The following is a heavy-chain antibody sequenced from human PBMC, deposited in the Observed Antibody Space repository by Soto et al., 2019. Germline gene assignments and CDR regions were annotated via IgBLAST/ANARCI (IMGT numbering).Heavy chain of an antibody. V-gene: IGHV3-23*04. J-gene: IGHJ6*02. CDR2: ISGSGDNT. Sequence: EVQLVESGGGLVQPGGSVRLSCAASGFSFDDYAMTWVRQATGKGLEWVSAISGSGDNTYYADSVRGRFTISRDNAKNSLYLQMNSLRAEDTAVYFCARDPAIYSGKFDYGLDVWGRGTTVTVSS. CDR3: ARDPAIYSGKFDYGLDV. D-gene: IGHD4-4*01. CDR1: GFSFDDYA.